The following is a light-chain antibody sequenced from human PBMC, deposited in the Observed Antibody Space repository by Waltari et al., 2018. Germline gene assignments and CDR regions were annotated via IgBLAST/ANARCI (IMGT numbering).Light chain of an antibody. V-gene: IGKV3-20*01. CDR2: GAS. CDR1: QSITKKF. CDR3: QQYGSSVMYT. Sequence: VLTQSPGTLSLSPGERANLSCRASQSITKKFFAWYQQKPGQAPRLLIYGASSRAAGIPDRFSGSGSGTDFTLTISRLEPEDSAVYYCQQYGSSVMYTFGQGTKLEIK. J-gene: IGKJ2*01.